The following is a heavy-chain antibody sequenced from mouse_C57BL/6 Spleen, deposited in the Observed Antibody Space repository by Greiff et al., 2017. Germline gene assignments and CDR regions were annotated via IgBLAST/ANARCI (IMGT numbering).Heavy chain of an antibody. CDR2: IYPSDSET. Sequence: QVQLQQPGAELVRPGSSVKLSCKASGYTFTSYWMDWVKQRPGQGLEWIGNIYPSDSETHYNQKFKDKATLTVDKSSSTAYMQLSSLTSEDSAVYYWARGENDKGYFDYWGQGTTLTVSS. CDR3: ARGENDKGYFDY. CDR1: GYTFTSYW. J-gene: IGHJ2*01. V-gene: IGHV1-61*01.